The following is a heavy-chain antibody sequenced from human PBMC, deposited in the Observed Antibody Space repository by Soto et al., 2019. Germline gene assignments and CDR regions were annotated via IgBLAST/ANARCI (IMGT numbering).Heavy chain of an antibody. CDR1: GDSVSSNSAA. CDR3: ARGVPATMVRGFINGPFDYYYFKDV. J-gene: IGHJ6*03. D-gene: IGHD3-10*01. Sequence: SQTLSLTCVISGDSVSSNSAAWNWIRQSPSRGLEWLGRTYYRSKWYNDYAVSVKSRITINPDTSKNQFFLQLNSVTPEDTAVYYCARGVPATMVRGFINGPFDYYYFKDVWGKGSTVTGSS. V-gene: IGHV6-1*01. CDR2: TYYRSKWYN.